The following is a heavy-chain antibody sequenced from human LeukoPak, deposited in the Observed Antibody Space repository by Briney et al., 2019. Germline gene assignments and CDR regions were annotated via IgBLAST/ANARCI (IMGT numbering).Heavy chain of an antibody. J-gene: IGHJ4*02. CDR2: INPNSGGT. CDR3: SRAIQTHYYDSGGWGY. Sequence: ASVKVSCKASGYTFTGYYMHWVRQAPGQGLEWMGWINPNSGGTNYAQKFQGRVTMTRDTAITTAYMELSRPRSDDTAAYYCSRAIQTHYYDSGGWGYWGQGTLVTVSS. D-gene: IGHD3-22*01. CDR1: GYTFTGYY. V-gene: IGHV1-2*02.